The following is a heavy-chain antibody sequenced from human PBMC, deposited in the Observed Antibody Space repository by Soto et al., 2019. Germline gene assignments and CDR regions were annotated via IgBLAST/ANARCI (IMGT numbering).Heavy chain of an antibody. CDR1: GGSITSGGFY. CDR2: ILYRGSP. D-gene: IGHD6-13*01. J-gene: IGHJ2*01. CDR3: ARLTGVADYWYFDL. Sequence: QVQLQESGPGLVKPSQTLFLTCSVSGGSITSGGFYWSWIRQHPGKGLEWVAYILYRGSPYYNPSLTSRVTISLDASENQFSLRLSSVTAADTAIYYCARLTGVADYWYFDLWGRGTLVTVSS. V-gene: IGHV4-31*03.